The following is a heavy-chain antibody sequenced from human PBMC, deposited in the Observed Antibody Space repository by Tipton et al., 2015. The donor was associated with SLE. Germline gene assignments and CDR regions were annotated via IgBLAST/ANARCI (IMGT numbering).Heavy chain of an antibody. CDR3: ARDLGSTLAFDI. CDR1: GGSISSYY. D-gene: IGHD1-1*01. CDR2: IYYSGST. V-gene: IGHV4-59*12. Sequence: GLVKPSETLSLTCTVSGGSISSYYWSWIRQPPGKGLEWIGYIYYSGSTNYNPSLKSRVTISVDTSKNQFSLKLSSVTAADTAVYYCARDLGSTLAFDIWGQGTMVTVSS. J-gene: IGHJ3*02.